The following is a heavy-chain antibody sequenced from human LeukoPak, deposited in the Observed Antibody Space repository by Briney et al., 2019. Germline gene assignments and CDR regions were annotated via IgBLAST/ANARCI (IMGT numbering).Heavy chain of an antibody. CDR1: GGSISSGDYY. V-gene: IGHV4-30-4*01. J-gene: IGHJ4*02. CDR2: IYYSGST. CDR3: ARVAGLWFGEFYFDY. Sequence: PSQTLSLTCTVSGGSISSGDYYWSWIRQPPGKGLEWIGYIYYSGSTYYNPSLKSRVTISVDTSKNQFSLKLSSVTAADTAVYYCARVAGLWFGEFYFDYWGQGTLVTVSS. D-gene: IGHD3-10*01.